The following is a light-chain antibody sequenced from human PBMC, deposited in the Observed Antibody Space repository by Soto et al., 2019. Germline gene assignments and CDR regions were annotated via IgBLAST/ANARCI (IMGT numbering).Light chain of an antibody. Sequence: VMTQSPATLSVYPGERAELSCSAAHHVHNVLAWYQQNPGHAPRLLIYGASTRAAGVPPRFSGSGSGTDFTLTISSLEPEDFAVYYCQQRSNWPPITFGQGTRLEIK. CDR3: QQRSNWPPIT. CDR2: GAS. CDR1: HHVHNV. J-gene: IGKJ5*01. V-gene: IGKV3-11*01.